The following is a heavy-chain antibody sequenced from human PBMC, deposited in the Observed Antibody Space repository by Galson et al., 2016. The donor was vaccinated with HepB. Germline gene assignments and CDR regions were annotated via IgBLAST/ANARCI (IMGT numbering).Heavy chain of an antibody. Sequence: SLRLSCAASGFTVSNHYMIWFRQAPGKVLEWVSLIYSTGTTSYADSVKDRFTISRDSSKNTLYLQMNSLRAEDTAIYYCARDSGTPPPRRGPSSGYWGQGTLVTVSS. D-gene: IGHD1-26*01. CDR3: ARDSGTPPPRRGPSSGY. J-gene: IGHJ4*02. V-gene: IGHV3-53*01. CDR1: GFTVSNHY. CDR2: IYSTGTT.